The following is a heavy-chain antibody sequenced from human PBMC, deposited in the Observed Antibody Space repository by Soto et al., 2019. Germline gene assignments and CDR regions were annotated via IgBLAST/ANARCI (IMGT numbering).Heavy chain of an antibody. Sequence: PGGYLRLSCAASGFTLSNAWMNWVRQALGKGQEWVGRIKSKTDGGTTDYVAPVKGRFTISRDDSKNTQYLQIKSLKTDDTDVYYCPSHPALLPHFESPSPYSAQGTLVTVSS. D-gene: IGHD3-22*01. V-gene: IGHV3-15*07. CDR2: IKSKTDGGTT. J-gene: IGHJ4*02. CDR3: PSHPALLPHFESPSPY. CDR1: GFTLSNAW.